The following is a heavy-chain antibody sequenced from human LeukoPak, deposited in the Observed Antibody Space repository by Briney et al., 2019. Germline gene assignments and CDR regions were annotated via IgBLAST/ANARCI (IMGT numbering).Heavy chain of an antibody. V-gene: IGHV1-69*02. CDR2: IIPILGIA. D-gene: IGHD3-22*01. CDR3: ARSSMGAYYDSSGYYYFDY. Sequence: SVKLSCKASGGTFSSYTISWVRQAPGQGLEWMGRIIPILGIANYAQKFQGRVTITADKSTSTAYMELSSLRSEDTAVYYCARSSMGAYYDSSGYYYFDYWGQGTLVTVSS. J-gene: IGHJ4*02. CDR1: GGTFSSYT.